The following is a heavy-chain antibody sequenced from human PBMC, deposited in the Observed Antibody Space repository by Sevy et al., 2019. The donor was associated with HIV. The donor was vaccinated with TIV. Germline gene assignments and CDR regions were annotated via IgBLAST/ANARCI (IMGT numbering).Heavy chain of an antibody. V-gene: IGHV1-69*13. CDR3: ARARRPTYYYDSSGYFDAFDI. Sequence: ASVKVSCKASGGTFSSYAISWVRQAPGQGLEWMGGIIPIFGTENYAQKFQGRVTITADESTSTAYMELSSLRSGVTAVYYCARARRPTYYYDSSGYFDAFDIWGQGTMVTVSS. D-gene: IGHD3-22*01. CDR1: GGTFSSYA. J-gene: IGHJ3*02. CDR2: IIPIFGTE.